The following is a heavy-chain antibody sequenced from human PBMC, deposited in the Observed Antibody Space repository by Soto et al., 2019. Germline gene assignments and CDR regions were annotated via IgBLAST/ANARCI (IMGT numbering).Heavy chain of an antibody. Sequence: QVQLVESGGGVVQPGRSRRLSCAASGFTFSSYARHWVRRAPGKGREWVAVIWYDGSNKYYADSVKGRFTISRDNSKNTLYLQMNSLRAEDTAVYYCAREGDDYGGTFDYWGQGTLVTVSS. V-gene: IGHV3-33*01. CDR1: GFTFSSYA. CDR3: AREGDDYGGTFDY. CDR2: IWYDGSNK. D-gene: IGHD4-17*01. J-gene: IGHJ4*02.